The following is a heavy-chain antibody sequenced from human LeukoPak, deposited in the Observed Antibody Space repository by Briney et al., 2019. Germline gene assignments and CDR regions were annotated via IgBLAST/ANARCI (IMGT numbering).Heavy chain of an antibody. Sequence: GRSLRLSCAASGFTFSSYAMHWVRQAPGKGLEWVAVISYDGSNKYYADSVKGRFTISRDNSKNTLYLQMNSLGAKDTAVYYCASLWFGELLSLDYWGQGTLVTVSS. V-gene: IGHV3-30-3*01. CDR3: ASLWFGELLSLDY. D-gene: IGHD3-10*01. CDR2: ISYDGSNK. J-gene: IGHJ4*02. CDR1: GFTFSSYA.